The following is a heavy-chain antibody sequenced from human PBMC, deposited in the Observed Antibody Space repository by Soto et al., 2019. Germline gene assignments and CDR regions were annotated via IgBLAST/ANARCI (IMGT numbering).Heavy chain of an antibody. D-gene: IGHD5-18*01. V-gene: IGHV3-23*01. Sequence: EVQLLESGGGLVQPGGSLRLSCAASGFTFSSYAMSWVRQAPGKGLEWVSAISGSGGSTYYADSVKGRFTISRDNSKNTLYLQMNNLRAEDTAVYYCAKRRYSYGHSDYWGQGTLVTVSS. CDR3: AKRRYSYGHSDY. CDR1: GFTFSSYA. CDR2: ISGSGGST. J-gene: IGHJ4*02.